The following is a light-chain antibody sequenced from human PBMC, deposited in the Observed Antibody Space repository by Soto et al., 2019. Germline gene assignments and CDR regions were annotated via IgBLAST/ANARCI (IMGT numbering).Light chain of an antibody. CDR1: SSDFGNYNL. J-gene: IGLJ1*01. V-gene: IGLV2-23*01. Sequence: QSALTQPASVSGSPGQSITISCTGTSSDFGNYNLVSWYQLYPGRAPKLIIYEATKRPSGISNRFSGSKSGNSASLTISGLQTEDEADYYCCSYAGTTTFYVFGTGTKVTVL. CDR2: EAT. CDR3: CSYAGTTTFYV.